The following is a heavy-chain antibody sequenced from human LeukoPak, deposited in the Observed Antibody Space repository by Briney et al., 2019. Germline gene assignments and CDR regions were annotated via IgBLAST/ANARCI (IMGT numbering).Heavy chain of an antibody. CDR3: ATVGGEGGFLHY. J-gene: IGHJ4*02. CDR1: GDFISGSY. CDR2: IYTTGTA. D-gene: IGHD7-27*01. V-gene: IGHV4-4*07. Sequence: SETLSLTCSVSGDFISGSYWSWIRQPAGEGLEWIGRIYTTGTANYNPSLTSRVTMSVDTSRKQLSLKLNSVTAADTAVYYCATVGGEGGFLHYWGQGILVAVSS.